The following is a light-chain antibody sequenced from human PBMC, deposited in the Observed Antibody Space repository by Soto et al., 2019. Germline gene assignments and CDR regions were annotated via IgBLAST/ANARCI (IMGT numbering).Light chain of an antibody. Sequence: EIVWTQSPGTLSLSPGERATLSCRASQSVRSSYLAWYQQKPGQAPRLLIYGASSRATGIPDRFSGSGSGTDFTLTISRLEPEDFAVYYCQQYGSSPPWTFGQGTKVEIK. CDR3: QQYGSSPPWT. J-gene: IGKJ1*01. CDR1: QSVRSSY. V-gene: IGKV3-20*01. CDR2: GAS.